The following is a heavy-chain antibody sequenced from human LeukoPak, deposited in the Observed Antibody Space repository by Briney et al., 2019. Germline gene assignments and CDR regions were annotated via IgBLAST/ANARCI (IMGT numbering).Heavy chain of an antibody. CDR3: ARDLISSGYWGDAFDI. J-gene: IGHJ3*02. Sequence: GGSLRLSCAASGFTFSSYAMSWVRQAPGKGLEWVSAISGSGGSTYYADSVKGRFTISRDNSKNTLFLQMNSLRAEDTAVYYCARDLISSGYWGDAFDIWGQGTMVTVSS. V-gene: IGHV3-23*01. CDR2: ISGSGGST. D-gene: IGHD3-22*01. CDR1: GFTFSSYA.